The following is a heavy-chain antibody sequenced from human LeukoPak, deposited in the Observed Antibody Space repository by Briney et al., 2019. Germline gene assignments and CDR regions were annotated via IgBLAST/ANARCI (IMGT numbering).Heavy chain of an antibody. V-gene: IGHV4-59*08. CDR1: GGSISSYY. CDR2: IYYSGST. CDR3: ARHGYSSGWYGGSGDAFDI. D-gene: IGHD6-19*01. J-gene: IGHJ3*02. Sequence: PSETLSLTCTVSGGSISSYYWSWIRQPPGQGLEWIGYIYYSGSTNYNPSLKSRVTISVDTSKNQLSLKLNSVTAADTAVYYCARHGYSSGWYGGSGDAFDIWGQGTMVTVSS.